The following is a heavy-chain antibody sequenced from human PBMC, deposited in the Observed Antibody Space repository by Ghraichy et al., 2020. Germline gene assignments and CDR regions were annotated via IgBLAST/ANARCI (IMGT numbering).Heavy chain of an antibody. J-gene: IGHJ5*02. CDR2: ISSSSSTI. D-gene: IGHD6-19*01. CDR3: ARDYSSGWYSPNWFDP. CDR1: GFTFSTYS. V-gene: IGHV3-48*02. Sequence: LSLTCAASGFTFSTYSMNWVRQAPGKGLEWVSYISSSSSTIYYADSVKGRFTISRDNAKNSLYLQMNSLRDEDTAVYYCARDYSSGWYSPNWFDPWGQGTLVTVSS.